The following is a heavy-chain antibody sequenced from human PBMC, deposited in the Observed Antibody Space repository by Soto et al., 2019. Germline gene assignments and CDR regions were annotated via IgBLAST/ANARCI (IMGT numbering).Heavy chain of an antibody. Sequence: LRLSFAASGFTFSSYAMSWVRQAPGKGLEWVSAISGSGGSTYYADSVKGRFTISRDNSKNTLYLQMNSLRAEDTAVYYCAKVVGATQIFDYWGQGTLVTVSS. V-gene: IGHV3-23*01. CDR3: AKVVGATQIFDY. D-gene: IGHD1-26*01. CDR2: ISGSGGST. CDR1: GFTFSSYA. J-gene: IGHJ4*02.